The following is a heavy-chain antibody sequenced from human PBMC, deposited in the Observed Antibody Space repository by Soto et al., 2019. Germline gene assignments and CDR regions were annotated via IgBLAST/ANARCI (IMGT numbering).Heavy chain of an antibody. J-gene: IGHJ5*01. CDR1: GGSFSGYY. CDR3: ARGGYDFWSGFYTAWFDS. D-gene: IGHD3-3*01. Sequence: PSETLSLTCAVYGGSFSGYYWSWIRQPPGKGLEWIGEINHTGSTNYNPSLKSRVTISVDTSKNQFYLKLTSVTAADTAVYYCARGGYDFWSGFYTAWFDSWGQGTLVTVSS. V-gene: IGHV4-34*01. CDR2: INHTGST.